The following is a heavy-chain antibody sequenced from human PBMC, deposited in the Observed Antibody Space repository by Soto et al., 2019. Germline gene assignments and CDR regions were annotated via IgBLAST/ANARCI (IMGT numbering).Heavy chain of an antibody. V-gene: IGHV4-59*08. CDR1: GGSISSYY. CDR3: ARIAPQLIVVVPAAWNGAGAFDI. J-gene: IGHJ3*02. D-gene: IGHD2-2*01. CDR2: IYYSGST. Sequence: SETLSLTCTVSGGSISSYYWSWIRQPPGKGLEWIGYIYYSGSTNYNPSLKSRVTISVDTSKNQFSLKLSSVTAADTAVYYCARIAPQLIVVVPAAWNGAGAFDIWGQGTMVTVSS.